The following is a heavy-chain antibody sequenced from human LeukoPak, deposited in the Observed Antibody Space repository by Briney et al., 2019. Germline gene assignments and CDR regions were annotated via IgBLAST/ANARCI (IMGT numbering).Heavy chain of an antibody. CDR3: AKWRTRSWSELAY. CDR1: GFTFSTYW. V-gene: IGHV3-7*05. J-gene: IGHJ4*02. CDR2: INEDGSRK. D-gene: IGHD2-2*01. Sequence: PGGSLRLSCAASGFTFSTYWMTWVRQAPGKGLEWVANINEDGSRKSYVDSVEGRFTISRDNAKSSLHLQMNSLRAEDTAVYYCAKWRTRSWSELAYWGQGTLVTVSS.